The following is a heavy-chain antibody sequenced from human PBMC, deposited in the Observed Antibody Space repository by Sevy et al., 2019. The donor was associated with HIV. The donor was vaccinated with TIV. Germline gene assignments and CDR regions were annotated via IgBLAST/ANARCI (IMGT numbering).Heavy chain of an antibody. Sequence: GGSLRLSCAASGFTVSNNYMSWVRQAPGKGLEWVSVIYIGGSSYYAESVKGRFTISRDNSKNTLYLQMNSLRAEDTAVYYCAREIYNYDSSGSRYSDLWGRGTLVTVSS. J-gene: IGHJ2*01. CDR3: AREIYNYDSSGSRYSDL. D-gene: IGHD3-22*01. V-gene: IGHV3-53*01. CDR1: GFTVSNNY. CDR2: IYIGGSS.